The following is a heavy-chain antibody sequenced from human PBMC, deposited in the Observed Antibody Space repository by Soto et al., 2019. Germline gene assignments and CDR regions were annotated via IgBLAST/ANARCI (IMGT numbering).Heavy chain of an antibody. D-gene: IGHD1-26*01. J-gene: IGHJ4*02. CDR1: GFTFSDYY. Sequence: QVQLVESGGGLVKPGGSLRLSCAASGFTFSDYYMSWIRQAPGKGLEWVSDISGGSSYTNYADSVKGRFTISRDNAKNSQYRQRNSMRAEDTAVYYCATASGISIHWEFAYWGQGTLVTVSS. CDR3: ATASGISIHWEFAY. V-gene: IGHV3-11*05. CDR2: ISGGSSYT.